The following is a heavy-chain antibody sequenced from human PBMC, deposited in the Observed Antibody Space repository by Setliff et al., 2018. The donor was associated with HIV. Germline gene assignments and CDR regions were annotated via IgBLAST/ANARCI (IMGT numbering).Heavy chain of an antibody. CDR3: ACPPRPTPTPEDY. CDR1: GFSFSSYT. D-gene: IGHD6-6*01. V-gene: IGHV3-30*04. CDR2: ILYDGSNK. Sequence: QPGGSLRLSCEASGFSFSSYTMNWVRQAPGKGLEWAAVILYDGSNKYYADSVKGRFTISRDNLKKRVYLQMSSLRAEDTAVYFCACPPRPTPTPEDYWGQGTLVTVSS. J-gene: IGHJ4*02.